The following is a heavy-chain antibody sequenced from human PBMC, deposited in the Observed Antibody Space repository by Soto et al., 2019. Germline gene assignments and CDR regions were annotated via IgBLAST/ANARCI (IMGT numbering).Heavy chain of an antibody. CDR3: ARDPGGGAFDI. CDR2: MYSGGST. Sequence: GGSLRLSCAASGFTVSSNYMSWVRQAPGKGLEWVSVMYSGGSTYYADSVKGRFTISRDNSKNTLYLQMNSLRAEDTAVYYCARDPGGGAFDIWGQGTMVTVSS. J-gene: IGHJ3*02. CDR1: GFTVSSNY. D-gene: IGHD2-15*01. V-gene: IGHV3-53*01.